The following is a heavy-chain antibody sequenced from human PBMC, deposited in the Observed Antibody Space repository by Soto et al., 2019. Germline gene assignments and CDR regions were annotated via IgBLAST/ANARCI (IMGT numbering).Heavy chain of an antibody. CDR1: RDTFTSYY. D-gene: IGHD1-26*01. CDR3: ARSSGGNFGIIIEGTNWFAP. V-gene: IGHV1-46*01. Sequence: SVKVSCHAPRDTFTSYYINWVRQAPVQGLEWMGVINPHGGSTAYAQKFKGRVTLTRDTSASTVYMEVGSLTSEDTAMYYCARSSGGNFGIIIEGTNWFAPWGQGTLVTVSS. J-gene: IGHJ5*02. CDR2: INPHGGST.